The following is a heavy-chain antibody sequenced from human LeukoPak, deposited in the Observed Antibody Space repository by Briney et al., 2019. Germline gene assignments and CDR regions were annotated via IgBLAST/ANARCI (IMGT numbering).Heavy chain of an antibody. J-gene: IGHJ6*02. Sequence: GASVKVSCTASGYTFTSYYMHWVRQAPGQGLEWMGIINPSGGSTSYAQKFQGRVTMTRDTSTSTVYMELSSLRSEDTAVYYCARDLEVPAAISYGMDVWGQGTTVTVSS. CDR2: INPSGGST. CDR3: ARDLEVPAAISYGMDV. V-gene: IGHV1-46*01. CDR1: GYTFTSYY. D-gene: IGHD2-2*02.